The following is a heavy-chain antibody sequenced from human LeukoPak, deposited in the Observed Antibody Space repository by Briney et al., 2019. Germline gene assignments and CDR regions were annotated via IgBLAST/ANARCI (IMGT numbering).Heavy chain of an antibody. J-gene: IGHJ4*02. Sequence: ASVKVSCKTSGYTFTTYVFNWVRQAPGQGLEWMGWISAYNGNTNYAQKFQGRVTITADESTSTAYMELSSLRSEDTAVYYCARDPYDSSSYYYSYFDYWGQGTLVTVSS. V-gene: IGHV1-18*01. CDR3: ARDPYDSSSYYYSYFDY. CDR1: GYTFTTYV. CDR2: ISAYNGNT. D-gene: IGHD3-22*01.